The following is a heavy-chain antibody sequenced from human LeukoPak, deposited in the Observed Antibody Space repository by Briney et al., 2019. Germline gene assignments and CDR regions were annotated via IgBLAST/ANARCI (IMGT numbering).Heavy chain of an antibody. V-gene: IGHV4-59*11. CDR3: AREIAAPSYMDV. CDR2: IYYSGST. D-gene: IGHD6-13*01. CDR1: GGSISSHY. Sequence: SETLSLTCTVSGGSISSHYWCWIRQPPGKGLEWIGYIYYSGSTNYNPSLKSRVTISVDTSKNQFSLKLSSVTAADTAVYYCAREIAAPSYMDVWGKGTTVTVSS. J-gene: IGHJ6*03.